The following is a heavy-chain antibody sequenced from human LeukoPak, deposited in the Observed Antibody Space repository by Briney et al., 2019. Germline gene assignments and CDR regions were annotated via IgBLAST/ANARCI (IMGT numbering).Heavy chain of an antibody. CDR2: ISAYNGNT. CDR1: GFTFTSYD. V-gene: IGHV1-18*01. D-gene: IGHD3-16*01. CDR3: ARDPVSGGEEKLKDFDY. J-gene: IGHJ4*02. Sequence: ASVKVSCKASGFTFTSYDINWVRQATGQGLEWMGWISAYNGNTNYAQKLQGRVTMTTDTSTSTAYMELRSLRSDDTAVYYCARDPVSGGEEKLKDFDYWGQGTLVTVSS.